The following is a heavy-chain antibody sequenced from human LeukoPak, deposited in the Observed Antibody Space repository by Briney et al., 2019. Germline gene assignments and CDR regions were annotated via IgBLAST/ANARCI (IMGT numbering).Heavy chain of an antibody. D-gene: IGHD1-26*01. CDR2: IYSGGST. CDR1: GFTLSSNY. J-gene: IGHJ4*02. CDR3: ARDEWELLRAY. V-gene: IGHV3-66*02. Sequence: GGSLRLSCAASGFTLSSNYRGWVRQAPGKGLGWRSLIYSGGSTYYADSVKGRFTISRDNSKNTLYLQMNSLRAEDTAVYYCARDEWELLRAYWGQGTLVTVSS.